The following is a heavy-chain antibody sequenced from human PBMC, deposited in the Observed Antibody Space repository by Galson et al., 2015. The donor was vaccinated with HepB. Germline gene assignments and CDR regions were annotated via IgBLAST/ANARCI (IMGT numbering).Heavy chain of an antibody. CDR2: IWDDGSNK. CDR1: GFTFSSYG. V-gene: IGHV3-33*01. CDR3: ARDRDYYGSGNYGYGICHYYGMDV. J-gene: IGHJ6*02. D-gene: IGHD3-10*01. Sequence: SLRLSCAASGFTFSSYGMNWVRQAPGKGLEWVAVIWDDGSNKFYADSVKGRFTISRDNSKNTLFLQMDSLRAEDTAVYYCARDRDYYGSGNYGYGICHYYGMDVWGQGTTVTVSS.